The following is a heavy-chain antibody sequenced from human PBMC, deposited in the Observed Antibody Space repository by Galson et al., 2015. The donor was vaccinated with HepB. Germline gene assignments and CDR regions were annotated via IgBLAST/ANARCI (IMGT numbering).Heavy chain of an antibody. D-gene: IGHD5-18*01. CDR2: IKQDGSEK. CDR3: ARENVDTAMVTYSLDYYYSGMDV. Sequence: SLRLSCAASGFTFSSYWMSWVRQAPGKGLEWVANIKQDGSEKYYVDSVKGRFTISRDNAKNSLYLQMNSLRAEDTAVYYCARENVDTAMVTYSLDYYYSGMDVWGQGTTVPVSS. V-gene: IGHV3-7*01. J-gene: IGHJ6*02. CDR1: GFTFSSYW.